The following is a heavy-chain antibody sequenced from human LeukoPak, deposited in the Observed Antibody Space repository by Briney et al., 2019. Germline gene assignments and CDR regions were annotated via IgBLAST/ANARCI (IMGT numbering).Heavy chain of an antibody. D-gene: IGHD3-3*01. CDR1: GGSFSGYY. Sequence: SETLSLTCAVYGGSFSGYYWSWIRQPPGKGLEWIGEINHSGSTNYNPSLKSRVTISVDPSKNQFSLKLSSVTAADTAVYYCARGITIFGVAGDYYYYYMDVWGKGTTVTVSS. J-gene: IGHJ6*03. CDR3: ARGITIFGVAGDYYYYYMDV. CDR2: INHSGST. V-gene: IGHV4-34*01.